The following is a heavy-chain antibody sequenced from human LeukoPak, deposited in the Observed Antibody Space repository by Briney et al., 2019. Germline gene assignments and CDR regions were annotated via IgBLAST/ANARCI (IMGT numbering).Heavy chain of an antibody. Sequence: GGSLSLSCAASGYTFSSYSINWVRQAPGKGLEWVSSISVRSNYIYYADSVRRRFRISRDDARDSLYLQMNSLRAENTAVYYCVRLRRNSDTSGFYYYYDFWGQGTLVTVSS. D-gene: IGHD3-22*01. CDR1: GYTFSSYS. J-gene: IGHJ4*02. CDR3: VRLRRNSDTSGFYYYYDF. CDR2: ISVRSNYI. V-gene: IGHV3-21*01.